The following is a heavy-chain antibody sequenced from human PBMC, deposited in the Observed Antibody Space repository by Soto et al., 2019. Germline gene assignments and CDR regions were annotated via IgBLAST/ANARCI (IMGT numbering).Heavy chain of an antibody. CDR1: AFTFSTYG. CDR3: ARHGGSRGIDY. J-gene: IGHJ4*02. CDR2: IAYDGSNK. Sequence: QVQLVESGGGVVQPGRSLGLSCAASAFTFSTYGMHWVRQAPGKGLEWVAIIAYDGSNKYYADSVNGRFTITRDNSKNTLYLQMNSLRVEDTAVYYCARHGGSRGIDYWGQGTLVTVSS. V-gene: IGHV3-30*03. D-gene: IGHD3-16*01.